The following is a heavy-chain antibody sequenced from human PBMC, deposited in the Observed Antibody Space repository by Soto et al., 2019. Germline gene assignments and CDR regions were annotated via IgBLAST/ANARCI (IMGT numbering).Heavy chain of an antibody. CDR2: INAVNGDT. V-gene: IGHV1-3*01. CDR3: ARAVFHYYYGMEV. Sequence: GASVKVSCKASGYTFTTYPIHWVRQAPGQRLEWMGWINAVNGDTKYSQKFQGRVTITRDTSASTAYMELSSLRSEDTAVYYCARAVFHYYYGMEVWGQGTTVTVSS. CDR1: GYTFTTYP. D-gene: IGHD3-16*01. J-gene: IGHJ6*02.